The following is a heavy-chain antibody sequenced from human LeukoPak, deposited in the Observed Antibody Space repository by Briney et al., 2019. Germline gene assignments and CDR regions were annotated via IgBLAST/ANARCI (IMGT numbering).Heavy chain of an antibody. CDR2: IRYDGSNT. CDR1: GFTFSGYG. D-gene: IGHD3-22*01. CDR3: ARDLAVVVVSAFDI. Sequence: PGGSLRLSCAASGFTFSGYGMDWVRQAPAKGLEWVAFIRYDGSNTYYADSVKGRFTISRDNSKNTLYLQMNSLRAEDTAVYYCARDLAVVVVSAFDIWGQGTMVTVSS. V-gene: IGHV3-30*02. J-gene: IGHJ3*02.